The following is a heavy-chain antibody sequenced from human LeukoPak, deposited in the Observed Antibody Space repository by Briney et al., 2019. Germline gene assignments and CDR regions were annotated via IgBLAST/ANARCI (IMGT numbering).Heavy chain of an antibody. CDR2: IKQDGSVE. CDR3: ARASRPGVWSGYCEY. V-gene: IGHV3-7*01. D-gene: IGHD3-3*01. CDR1: GFTFSTYW. Sequence: GGSLRLSCAASGFTFSTYWMSWVRQAPGRGLEWVANIKQDGSVEYYVDSVKGRFTISRDNAKNSLYLQMNSLRGEDTALYYCARASRPGVWSGYCEYWGQGTLVTVSS. J-gene: IGHJ4*02.